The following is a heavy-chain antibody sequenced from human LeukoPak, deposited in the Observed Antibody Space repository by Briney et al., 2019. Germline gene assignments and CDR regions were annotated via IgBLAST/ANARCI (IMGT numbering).Heavy chain of an antibody. CDR3: ARGYCSSTSCYNYYYGMDV. V-gene: IGHV4-59*12. D-gene: IGHD2-2*01. CDR2: IYHSGST. J-gene: IGHJ6*02. CDR1: GGSITNYY. Sequence: PSETLFLTCTVSGGSITNYYWNWIRQPPGKGLEWIGYIYHSGSTNYNPSLKSRVTISVDTSKNQFSLKLSSVTAADTAVYYCARGYCSSTSCYNYYYGMDVWGQGTTVTVSS.